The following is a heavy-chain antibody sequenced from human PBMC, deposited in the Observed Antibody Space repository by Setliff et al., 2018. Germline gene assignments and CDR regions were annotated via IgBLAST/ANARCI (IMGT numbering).Heavy chain of an antibody. D-gene: IGHD1-1*01. CDR3: VREGYSEYFQD. Sequence: SETLSLTCAVSGYSISSGYYWGWIRQPPGKGLEWIGSIYHSGSTYYNPSLKSRVTISVDTSKNQFSLKLSSVTAADTAVYYCVREGYSEYFQDWGRGTLVTVSS. CDR2: IYHSGST. V-gene: IGHV4-38-2*01. CDR1: GYSISSGYY. J-gene: IGHJ1*01.